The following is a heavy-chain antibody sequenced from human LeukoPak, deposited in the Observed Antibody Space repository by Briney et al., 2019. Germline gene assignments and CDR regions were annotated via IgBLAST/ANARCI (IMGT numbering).Heavy chain of an antibody. Sequence: SGGSLRLSCAASGFTFSSYSMNWVRQAPGKGLEWVSSISSSSSYIYYADSVKGRFTISRDNAKNSLYLQMNSLRAEDTAVYYCARDASSSKFDYWGQGTLVTVSS. CDR1: GFTFSSYS. J-gene: IGHJ4*02. D-gene: IGHD6-6*01. CDR2: ISSSSSYI. V-gene: IGHV3-21*01. CDR3: ARDASSSKFDY.